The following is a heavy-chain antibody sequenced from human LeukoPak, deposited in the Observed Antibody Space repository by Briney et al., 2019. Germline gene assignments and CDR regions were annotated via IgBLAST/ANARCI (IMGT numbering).Heavy chain of an antibody. J-gene: IGHJ2*01. CDR3: ARAWPMGNWYFDL. CDR1: GGTFSSYA. CDR2: IVPILGIA. V-gene: IGHV1-69*04. Sequence: SVKVSCKASGGTFSSYAISWVRQAPGQGLEWMGRIVPILGIANYAQKFQGRVTITADKSTSTAYMELSSLRSEDTAVYYCARAWPMGNWYFDLWGRGTLVTVSS. D-gene: IGHD3-10*01.